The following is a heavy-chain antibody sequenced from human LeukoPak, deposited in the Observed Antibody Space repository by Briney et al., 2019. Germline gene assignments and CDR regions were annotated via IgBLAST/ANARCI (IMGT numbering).Heavy chain of an antibody. Sequence: GGSLRFSCAASGFTLGAKGMSWVRQAPGKGLEWVSAISGSGDSTNYADSVKGRFTISRDNSKNTVYLQIKALSDQDTAQYYCVLRGYNNILAWGYWGQGTLVTVSS. CDR3: VLRGYNNILAWGY. CDR1: GFTLGAKG. V-gene: IGHV3-23*01. D-gene: IGHD2-21*01. J-gene: IGHJ4*02. CDR2: ISGSGDST.